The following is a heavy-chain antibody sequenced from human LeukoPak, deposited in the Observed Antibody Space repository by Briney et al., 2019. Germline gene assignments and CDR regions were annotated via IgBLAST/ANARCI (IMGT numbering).Heavy chain of an antibody. J-gene: IGHJ3*02. V-gene: IGHV3-30-3*01. Sequence: GGSLRLSCAASGFTFSSYAMHWVRQAPGKGLEWVAVISYDGSNKYYADSVKGRFTISRDNSKNTLYLQMNSLRAEDTAVYYCAREGYCSSTSCYEDAFDIWGQGTMVPSLQ. CDR2: ISYDGSNK. D-gene: IGHD2-2*01. CDR3: AREGYCSSTSCYEDAFDI. CDR1: GFTFSSYA.